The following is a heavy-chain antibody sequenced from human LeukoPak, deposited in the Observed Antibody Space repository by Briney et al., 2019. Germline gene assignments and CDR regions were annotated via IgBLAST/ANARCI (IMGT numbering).Heavy chain of an antibody. CDR2: IKQDGSEK. Sequence: GGSLRLSCAASGFTFSTYWMTWVRQAPGKGLEWVANIKQDGSEKYFVDSVKGRFTISRDNANNSLYLQMNSLRAEDTAVYYCARAAGRGSGYNYYYYMDVWGKGTTVTVSS. J-gene: IGHJ6*03. CDR1: GFTFSTYW. V-gene: IGHV3-7*04. CDR3: ARAAGRGSGYNYYYYMDV. D-gene: IGHD3-22*01.